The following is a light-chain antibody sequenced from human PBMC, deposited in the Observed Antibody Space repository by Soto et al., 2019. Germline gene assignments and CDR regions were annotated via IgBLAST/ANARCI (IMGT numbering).Light chain of an antibody. J-gene: IGLJ1*01. CDR1: SSDVGGYNY. Sequence: QSALTQPRSVSGSPGQSVSIFCTGTSSDVGGYNYVSWYQQNPGKAPKVMIYDVTKRPPGVSDRFSGSKSGNTASLTISGLQSEDEADYYCSSYAGRYTYVFGTGTKLTVL. CDR3: SSYAGRYTYV. CDR2: DVT. V-gene: IGLV2-11*01.